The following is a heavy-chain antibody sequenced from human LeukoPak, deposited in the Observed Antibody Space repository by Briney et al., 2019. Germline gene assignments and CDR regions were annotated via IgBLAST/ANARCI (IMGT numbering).Heavy chain of an antibody. Sequence: GGSLRLSCAASGFTFSSYWMHWVRQAPGKGLVWVSRINSDGSSTSYADYVKGRFTISRDNAKNTLYLQMNSLRAEDTAVYYCASGPDITMIVVSLSLYFQYWGQGTLVTVSS. CDR1: GFTFSSYW. D-gene: IGHD3-22*01. CDR2: INSDGSST. J-gene: IGHJ1*01. V-gene: IGHV3-74*01. CDR3: ASGPDITMIVVSLSLYFQY.